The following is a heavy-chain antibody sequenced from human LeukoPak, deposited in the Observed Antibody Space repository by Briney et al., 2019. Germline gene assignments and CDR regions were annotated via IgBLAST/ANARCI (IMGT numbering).Heavy chain of an antibody. CDR1: GFTLSDHY. Sequence: GGSLRLSCAASGFTLSDHYMDWVRQAPGKGLEWVGCTRNKANNYITEYVASVKGRFTISRDHSKDSIYLHMDSLKIEDTAVYYCAAEFRLDAFDVWGQGTMVAVSS. V-gene: IGHV3-72*01. D-gene: IGHD3-16*01. CDR2: TRNKANNYIT. J-gene: IGHJ3*01. CDR3: AAEFRLDAFDV.